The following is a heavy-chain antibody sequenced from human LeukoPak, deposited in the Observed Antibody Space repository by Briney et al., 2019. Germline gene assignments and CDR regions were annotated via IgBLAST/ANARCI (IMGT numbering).Heavy chain of an antibody. D-gene: IGHD7-27*01. CDR3: ARGTGDLDY. V-gene: IGHV4-34*01. CDR2: INHSGST. J-gene: IGHJ4*02. CDR1: GGSFSGYY. Sequence: SETLSLTCAVYGGSFSGYYWSWIRQPPGKGLEWIGEINHSGSTNYNPSLKSRVTISVDTSKNQFSLKLSSVTAADTAVYYCARGTGDLDYWGRGTLVTVSS.